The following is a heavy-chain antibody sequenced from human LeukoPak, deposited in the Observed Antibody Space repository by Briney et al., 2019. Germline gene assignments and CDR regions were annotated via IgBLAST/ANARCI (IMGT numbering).Heavy chain of an antibody. CDR1: GFTFSSYG. Sequence: GGSLRLSCAASGFTFSSYGMHWVRQAPGKGLEWVAFIRYDGSNRYYADPVKGRFTISRDNSKNTLYLQMNSLRAEDTAVYYCVAAAGDYYYYYMDVWGKGATVTVSS. CDR3: VAAAGDYYYYYMDV. D-gene: IGHD6-13*01. CDR2: IRYDGSNR. J-gene: IGHJ6*03. V-gene: IGHV3-30*02.